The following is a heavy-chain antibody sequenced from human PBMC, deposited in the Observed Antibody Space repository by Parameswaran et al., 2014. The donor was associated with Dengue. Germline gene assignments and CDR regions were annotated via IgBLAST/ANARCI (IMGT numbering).Heavy chain of an antibody. CDR2: TYYRSKWYN. D-gene: IGHD3-9*01. Sequence: WIRQSPSRGLEWLGRTYYRSKWYNDYAVSVKSRITINPDTSKNQFSLQLNSVTPEDTAVYYCARDPGTYYDILTGYGFDYWGQGTLVTVSS. J-gene: IGHJ4*02. CDR3: ARDPGTYYDILTGYGFDY. V-gene: IGHV6-1*01.